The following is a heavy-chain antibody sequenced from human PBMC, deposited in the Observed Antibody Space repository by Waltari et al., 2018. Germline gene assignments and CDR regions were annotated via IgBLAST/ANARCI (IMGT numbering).Heavy chain of an antibody. CDR1: GYTFTSYG. CDR3: ARGDDILTGYYKGLDY. V-gene: IGHV1-18*01. D-gene: IGHD3-9*01. CDR2: ISGYNGNT. Sequence: QVQLMQSGPEVKKPGASVKVSCKTSGYTFTSYGITWVRQAPGQGLEWMGWISGYNGNTNYAQTLQGRVTMTTDTSTREVYMELRSLISDDTAVYYCARGDDILTGYYKGLDYWGQGTLVTVSS. J-gene: IGHJ4*02.